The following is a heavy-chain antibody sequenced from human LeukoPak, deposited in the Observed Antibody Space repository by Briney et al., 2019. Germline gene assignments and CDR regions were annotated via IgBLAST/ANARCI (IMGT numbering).Heavy chain of an antibody. CDR1: GFAFSSYE. D-gene: IGHD4-23*01. CDR3: ARDFGRWYFDY. Sequence: GGSLRLSCAASGFAFSSYEMIWVRQAPGKGLEWVSYIRSSGSTIYYADSVKGRFIISRDNAKNSLYLQMNSLRAEDTAVYYCARDFGRWYFDYWGQGTLVTVSS. V-gene: IGHV3-48*03. CDR2: IRSSGSTI. J-gene: IGHJ4*02.